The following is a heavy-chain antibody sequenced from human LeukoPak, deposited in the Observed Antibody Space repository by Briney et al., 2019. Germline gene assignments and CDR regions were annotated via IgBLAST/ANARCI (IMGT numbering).Heavy chain of an antibody. CDR3: ARARERGYCSVGTCYNYYFMDV. V-gene: IGHV1-46*01. CDR1: GYTFTSYY. Sequence: ASVKLSCKASGYTFTSYYMHWVRQAPGQGLEWMGIINPSGGGTIYAQKFQGRVTMTRDTSTGTVYLELGSLRSEDTAVFYCARARERGYCSVGTCYNYYFMDVWGKGTTVTVSS. J-gene: IGHJ6*03. D-gene: IGHD2-15*01. CDR2: INPSGGGT.